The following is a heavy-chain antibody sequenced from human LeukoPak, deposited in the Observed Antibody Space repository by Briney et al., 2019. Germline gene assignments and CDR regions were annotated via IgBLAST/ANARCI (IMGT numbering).Heavy chain of an antibody. CDR2: IYSGGST. CDR1: GFTLSSYD. Sequence: GRSLRLSCAASGFTLSSYDMYWVRQAPGKGLEWVSIIYSGGSTYYADSVKGRFTISRDNSKNTLYLQMNSLRAEDTAVYYCARRGYGDYAPFDYWGQGTLVTVSS. J-gene: IGHJ4*02. CDR3: ARRGYGDYAPFDY. V-gene: IGHV3-66*04. D-gene: IGHD4-17*01.